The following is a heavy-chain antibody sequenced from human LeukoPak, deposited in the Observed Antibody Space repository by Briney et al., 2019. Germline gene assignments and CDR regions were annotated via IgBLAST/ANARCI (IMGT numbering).Heavy chain of an antibody. J-gene: IGHJ4*02. CDR2: INHSGST. CDR1: GGSFSGYY. D-gene: IGHD3-22*01. CDR3: ARGVGGHYYDSSGLSHTFDY. Sequence: PSETLSLTCAVYGGSFSGYYWSWIRQSPGKGLEWIGEINHSGSTNYNPSLKSRVTISVDTSKNQFSLKLSSVTAAHTAVYYCARGVGGHYYDSSGLSHTFDYWGQGTLVTVSS. V-gene: IGHV4-34*01.